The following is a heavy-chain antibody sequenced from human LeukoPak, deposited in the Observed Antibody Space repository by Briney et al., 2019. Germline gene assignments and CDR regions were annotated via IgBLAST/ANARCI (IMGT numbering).Heavy chain of an antibody. V-gene: IGHV4-39*07. CDR3: ARAPAREYDVDIVATSFDY. D-gene: IGHD5-12*01. J-gene: IGHJ4*02. CDR2: IYYSGST. CDR1: GGSISSSSYY. Sequence: SETLSLTCTVSGGSISSSSYYWGWIRQPPGTGLEWIGSIYYSGSTYYNPSLKSRVTISVDTSKNQFSLKLSSVTAADTAVYYCARAPAREYDVDIVATSFDYWGQGTLVTVSS.